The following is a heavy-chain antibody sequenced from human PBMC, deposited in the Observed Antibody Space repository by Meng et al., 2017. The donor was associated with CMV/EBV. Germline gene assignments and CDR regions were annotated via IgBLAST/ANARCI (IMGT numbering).Heavy chain of an antibody. V-gene: IGHV3-21*01. CDR3: AREAGYSSSWYDGGGDYYYYYGMDV. J-gene: IGHJ6*02. CDR1: GFTFSSYE. CDR2: ISSSSSYI. Sequence: GSLRLSCAASGFTFSSYEMNWVRQAPGKGLEWVSSISSSSSYIYYADSVKGRFTISRDNAKNSLYLQMNSLRAEDTAVYYCAREAGYSSSWYDGGGDYYYYYGMDVWGQGTTVTVSS. D-gene: IGHD6-13*01.